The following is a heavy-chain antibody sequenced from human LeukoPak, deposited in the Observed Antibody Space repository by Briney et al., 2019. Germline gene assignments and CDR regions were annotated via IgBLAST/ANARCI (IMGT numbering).Heavy chain of an antibody. CDR1: GFTFSSYS. Sequence: GGSLRLSCAASGFTFSSYSMNWVRQAPGKGLEWVSCISSSSSYTYYADSVKGRFTISRDNSKNTLYLQMNSLRAEDTAVYYCAKDDNYIRFLSWGQGTLVTVSS. V-gene: IGHV3-21*04. CDR2: ISSSSSYT. D-gene: IGHD3-16*01. CDR3: AKDDNYIRFLS. J-gene: IGHJ5*02.